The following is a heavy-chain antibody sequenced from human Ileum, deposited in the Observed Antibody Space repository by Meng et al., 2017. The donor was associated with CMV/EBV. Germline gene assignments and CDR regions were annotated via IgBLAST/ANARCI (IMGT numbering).Heavy chain of an antibody. CDR1: GFTFSGDW. V-gene: IGHV3-74*01. CDR3: VTNVYCSGGGCRNY. CDR2: INGDGTSS. Sequence: GESLKISCAASGFTFSGDWMHWVRQAPGKGLMLVSRINGDGTSSGYADSVKGRFTISRDNANNMLYLQLDSLRAEDTAVYYCVTNVYCSGGGCRNYWGQGTLVTGAS. D-gene: IGHD2-15*01. J-gene: IGHJ4*02.